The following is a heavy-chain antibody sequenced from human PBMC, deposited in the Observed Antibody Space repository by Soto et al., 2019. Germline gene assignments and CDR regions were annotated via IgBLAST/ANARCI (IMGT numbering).Heavy chain of an antibody. CDR1: GFSLSTSGMA. D-gene: IGHD3-10*01. J-gene: IGHJ4*02. V-gene: IGHV2-5*02. Sequence: QITLKESGPTLVKPTQTLTLTCTFSGFSLSTSGMAVGWIRQPPGKALEWLALIYWDDDERYSPSLKSRLTITKDTSKNQVVLTMTNVHPVDTATYYGVHRRREPSTVRGAYFDYWGQGTLVTVSS. CDR2: IYWDDDE. CDR3: VHRRREPSTVRGAYFDY.